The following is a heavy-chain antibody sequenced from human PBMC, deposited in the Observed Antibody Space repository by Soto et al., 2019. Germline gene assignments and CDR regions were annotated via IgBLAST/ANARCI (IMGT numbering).Heavy chain of an antibody. Sequence: SETLSLTXTVSGGSISSSSYYWGWIRQPPGKGLEWIGSIYYSGSTYYNPSLKSRVTISVDTSKNQFSLKLSSVTAADTAVYYCARYRVSSGWVDYWGQGTLVTVSS. D-gene: IGHD6-19*01. CDR1: GGSISSSSYY. CDR2: IYYSGST. J-gene: IGHJ4*02. CDR3: ARYRVSSGWVDY. V-gene: IGHV4-39*01.